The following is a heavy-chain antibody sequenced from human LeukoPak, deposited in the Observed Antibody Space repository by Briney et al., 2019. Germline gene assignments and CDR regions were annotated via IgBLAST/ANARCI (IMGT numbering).Heavy chain of an antibody. CDR2: ISSSGSTI. Sequence: PGGSLRLSCAASGFTFSSYEMNWVRQAPGKGLEWVSYISSSGSTIYYADSVKGRFTISRDNAKNSLYLQMNSLRAEDTAVHYCARGFGGYDIIDYWGQGTLVTVSS. J-gene: IGHJ4*02. CDR1: GFTFSSYE. D-gene: IGHD5-12*01. CDR3: ARGFGGYDIIDY. V-gene: IGHV3-48*03.